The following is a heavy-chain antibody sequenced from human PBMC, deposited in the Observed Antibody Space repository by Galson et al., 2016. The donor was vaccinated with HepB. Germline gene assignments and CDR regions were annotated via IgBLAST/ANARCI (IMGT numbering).Heavy chain of an antibody. J-gene: IGHJ6*03. V-gene: IGHV3-30*18. CDR1: GFTFNSYG. Sequence: LRLSCAASGFTFNSYGMHWVRQAPGKGLEWVAVISYDGRNKYYADSVKGRFTISRDNSKNTLYLQMNSLRAEDTAVYYCAKERHPYSYYYMDVWGKGTTVTVSS. CDR3: AKERHPYSYYYMDV. CDR2: ISYDGRNK. D-gene: IGHD3-16*02.